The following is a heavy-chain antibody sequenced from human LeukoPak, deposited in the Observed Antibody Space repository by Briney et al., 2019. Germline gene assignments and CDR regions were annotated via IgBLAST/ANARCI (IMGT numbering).Heavy chain of an antibody. CDR3: ASINAYYDILTGYYPDYFDY. CDR1: GFTVSSNY. Sequence: PGGSLRLSCAASGFTVSSNYMSWVRQAPGKGLEWVSVIYSGGSTYYADSVKGRFTISRDNSKNTLYLQMNSLRAEDTAVYYCASINAYYDILTGYYPDYFDYWGQGTLVTVSS. D-gene: IGHD3-9*01. J-gene: IGHJ4*02. CDR2: IYSGGST. V-gene: IGHV3-66*01.